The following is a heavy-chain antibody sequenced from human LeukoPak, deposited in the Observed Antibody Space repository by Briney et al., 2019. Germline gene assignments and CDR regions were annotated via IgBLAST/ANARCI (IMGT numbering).Heavy chain of an antibody. CDR2: IYSGGST. Sequence: GVLRLSCAASGFTFSSYAMSWVRQAPGKGLEWVSVIYSGGSTYYADSVKGRFTISRDNSKNTLYLQMNSLRAEDTAVYYCAREVVVAATPYHYYYGMDVWGQGTTVTVSS. D-gene: IGHD2-15*01. CDR1: GFTFSSYA. J-gene: IGHJ6*02. V-gene: IGHV3-53*01. CDR3: AREVVVAATPYHYYYGMDV.